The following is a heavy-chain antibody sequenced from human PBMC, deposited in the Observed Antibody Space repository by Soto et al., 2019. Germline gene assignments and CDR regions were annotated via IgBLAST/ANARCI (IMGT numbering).Heavy chain of an antibody. Sequence: PSRGLEWLGRTYYRSKWSTDYAVSVKSRIIINADTSKNQFSLQLNSVTPEDTAVYFCARGSSGYYGSGSYYKLSYNWFGPWGQGTLVTVSS. CDR2: TYYRSKWST. J-gene: IGHJ5*02. D-gene: IGHD3-10*01. V-gene: IGHV6-1*01. CDR3: ARGSSGYYGSGSYYKLSYNWFGP.